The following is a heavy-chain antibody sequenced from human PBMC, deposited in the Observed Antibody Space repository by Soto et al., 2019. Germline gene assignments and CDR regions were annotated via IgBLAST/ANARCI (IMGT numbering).Heavy chain of an antibody. CDR3: ARGGATVTSSPGAFDI. CDR2: IIPIFGTA. J-gene: IGHJ3*02. CDR1: GGTLSSYA. Sequence: SVKVSCKASGGTLSSYAISWVRQAPGQGLEWMGGIIPIFGTANYAQKFQGRVTITADESTSTAYMELSSLRSEDTAVHYCARGGATVTSSPGAFDIWGQGTMVTVSS. V-gene: IGHV1-69*13. D-gene: IGHD4-4*01.